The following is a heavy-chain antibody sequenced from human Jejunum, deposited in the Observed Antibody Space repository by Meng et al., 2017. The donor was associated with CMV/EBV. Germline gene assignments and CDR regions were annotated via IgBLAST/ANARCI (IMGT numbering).Heavy chain of an antibody. J-gene: IGHJ4*02. V-gene: IGHV1-18*01. D-gene: IGHD2-2*01. CDR1: GYVFNTKG. Sequence: GYVFNTKGISWVRQASGQGFEWIGWISPYNGNTKLADKFQGRVTLTTESSTRTVYMELRSLTSDDTAMYYCARERPGSGYQVTVYWGQGTLVTVSS. CDR2: ISPYNGNT. CDR3: ARERPGSGYQVTVY.